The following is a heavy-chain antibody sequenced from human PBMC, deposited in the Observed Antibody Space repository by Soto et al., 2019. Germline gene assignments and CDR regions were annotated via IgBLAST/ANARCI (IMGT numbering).Heavy chain of an antibody. CDR2: ISAYNGNT. CDR3: ASAYCSGGSCYHSALDY. V-gene: IGHV1-18*01. Sequence: ASVKVSCKASGYTFTSYGISWVRQAPGQGLEWMGWISAYNGNTNYAQKLQGRVTMTTDTSTSTAYMELRSLRSDDTAVYYCASAYCSGGSCYHSALDYGGQGTLVTV. J-gene: IGHJ4*02. CDR1: GYTFTSYG. D-gene: IGHD2-15*01.